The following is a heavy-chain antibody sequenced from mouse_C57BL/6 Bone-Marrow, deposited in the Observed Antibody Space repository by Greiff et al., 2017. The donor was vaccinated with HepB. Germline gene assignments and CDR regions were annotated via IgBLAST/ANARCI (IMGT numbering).Heavy chain of an antibody. CDR3: RGVGRSYFDY. CDR2: IDPETGGT. V-gene: IGHV1-15*01. CDR1: GYTFTDYE. J-gene: IGHJ2*01. D-gene: IGHD4-1*01. Sequence: QVQLQQSGAELVRPGASVTLSCKASGYTFTDYEMHWVKQTPVHGLEWIGAIDPETGGTAYNQKFKGKAILTTDKSSSTAYMELRSLTYEDSAVYYCRGVGRSYFDYWGPGTTLTVSS.